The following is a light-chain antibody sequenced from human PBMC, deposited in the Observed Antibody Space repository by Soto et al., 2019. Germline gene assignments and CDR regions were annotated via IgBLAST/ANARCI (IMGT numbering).Light chain of an antibody. CDR3: QQRSNWPRT. CDR2: DAS. J-gene: IGKJ2*01. Sequence: EIVLTQSPATLSLSPGERATLSCRASQSISKSLAWYQHKPGQAPRLLIYDASNRAAGFPARFSGSGSGTDFTLTISSLEPEDFAVYYCQQRSNWPRTFGQGTKLEIK. V-gene: IGKV3-11*01. CDR1: QSISKS.